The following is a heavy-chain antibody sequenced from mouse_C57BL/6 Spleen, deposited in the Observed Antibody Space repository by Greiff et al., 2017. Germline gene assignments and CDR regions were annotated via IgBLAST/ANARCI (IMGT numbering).Heavy chain of an antibody. D-gene: IGHD1-1*01. J-gene: IGHJ2*01. CDR1: GYTFTSYW. CDR3: ARFDYGSSLDY. V-gene: IGHV1-52*01. Sequence: QVQLKQPGAELVRPGSSVKLSCKASGYTFTSYWMHWVKQRPIQGLEWIGNIDPSDSETHYNQKFKDKATLTVDKSSSTAYMQLSSLSSEDSAVYYCARFDYGSSLDYWGQGTTLTVSS. CDR2: IDPSDSET.